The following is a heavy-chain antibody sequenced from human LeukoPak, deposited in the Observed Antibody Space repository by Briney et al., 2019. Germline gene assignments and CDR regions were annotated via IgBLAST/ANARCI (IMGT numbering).Heavy chain of an antibody. CDR2: INPSGGST. CDR1: GYTFTSYY. CDR3: ARRRLMMTTVTYDAFDI. D-gene: IGHD4-17*01. V-gene: IGHV1-46*01. Sequence: ASVKVSCKASGYTFTSYYMHWVRQAPGQGLEWMGIINPSGGSTSYAQKFQGRVTMTRDMSTSTVYMELSSLRSEDTAVYYCARRRLMMTTVTYDAFDIWGQGTMVTVSS. J-gene: IGHJ3*02.